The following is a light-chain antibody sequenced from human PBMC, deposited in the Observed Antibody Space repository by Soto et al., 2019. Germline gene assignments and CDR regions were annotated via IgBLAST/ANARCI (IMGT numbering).Light chain of an antibody. CDR2: GAS. CDR1: ENVRTK. Sequence: EIVMTQSPAILSVSPGEGATLSCRASENVRTKVGWYQQKCGQAPRLLTYGASTRATGIPARFSGSGSGTEFTLTISSLQSEDFAVYYCQQYNNWPRTFGQGTKVDIK. CDR3: QQYNNWPRT. J-gene: IGKJ1*01. V-gene: IGKV3-15*01.